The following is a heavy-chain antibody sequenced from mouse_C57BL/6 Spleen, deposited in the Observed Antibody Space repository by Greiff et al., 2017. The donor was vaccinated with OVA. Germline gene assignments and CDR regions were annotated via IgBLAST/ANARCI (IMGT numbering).Heavy chain of an antibody. J-gene: IGHJ3*01. CDR3: ARTYYSNYRFAY. Sequence: QVQLQQPGAELVKPGASVKLSCKASGYTFTSYWMQWVKQRPGQGLEWIGEIDPSDSYTNYNQKFKGKATLTVDTSSSTAYMQLSSLTSEDSAVYYCARTYYSNYRFAYRGQGTLVTVSA. CDR1: GYTFTSYW. D-gene: IGHD2-5*01. CDR2: IDPSDSYT. V-gene: IGHV1-50*01.